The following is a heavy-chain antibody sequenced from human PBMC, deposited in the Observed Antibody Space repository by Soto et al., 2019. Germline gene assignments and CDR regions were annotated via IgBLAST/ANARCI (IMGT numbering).Heavy chain of an antibody. Sequence: QVQLQESGPGLVKPSETLSLTCTVSGGSISSYYWSWIRQPPGKGLEWIGYIYYSGSTNYNPSLKSRVTISVDTSKNQFSLKLSSVTAADTAVYYCAREGILGYCSSTSCYLAFDIWGQGTMVTVSS. CDR2: IYYSGST. CDR3: AREGILGYCSSTSCYLAFDI. D-gene: IGHD2-2*01. V-gene: IGHV4-59*01. J-gene: IGHJ3*02. CDR1: GGSISSYY.